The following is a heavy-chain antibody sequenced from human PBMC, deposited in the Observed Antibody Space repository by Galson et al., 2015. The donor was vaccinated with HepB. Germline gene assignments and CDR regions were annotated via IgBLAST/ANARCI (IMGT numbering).Heavy chain of an antibody. D-gene: IGHD7-27*01. J-gene: IGHJ4*02. CDR3: ASLTGPPV. V-gene: IGHV3-74*01. CDR2: INSDGSGT. Sequence: SLRLSCAASGFTFSSYWMHWVRQAPGKGLVWVSGINSDGSGTSNADSVKGRFTISRDNAKNTLYLQMNSLRDEDTAVYYCASLTGPPVWCQGTLVTVSS. CDR1: GFTFSSYW.